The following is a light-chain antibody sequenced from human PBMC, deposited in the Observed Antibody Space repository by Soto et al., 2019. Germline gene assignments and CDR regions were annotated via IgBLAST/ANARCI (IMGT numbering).Light chain of an antibody. Sequence: IGLTPSLGTLSLSPRQRAPLSCSSSQSVSSSYLAWYQQKPGQAPRLLIYGASSRATGIPDRFSGSGSGTDFTLTISILEPEDFAVYYCQQYGSSPRTFCQGA. CDR2: GAS. CDR1: QSVSSSY. CDR3: QQYGSSPRT. J-gene: IGKJ1*01. V-gene: IGKV3-20*01.